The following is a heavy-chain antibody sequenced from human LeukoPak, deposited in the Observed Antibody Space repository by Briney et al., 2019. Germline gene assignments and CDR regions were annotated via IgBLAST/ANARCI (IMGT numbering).Heavy chain of an antibody. J-gene: IGHJ4*02. CDR1: GFTFSSYW. V-gene: IGHV3-74*01. CDR2: INSDGSST. Sequence: GGSLRLSCAASGFTFSSYWMHWVHQAPGKGLVWVSRINSDGSSTSYADSVKGRSTISRDNAKNTLYLQMNSLRAEDTAAYYCAREWYYYDSSGYYNSWGQGTLVTVSS. CDR3: AREWYYYDSSGYYNS. D-gene: IGHD3-22*01.